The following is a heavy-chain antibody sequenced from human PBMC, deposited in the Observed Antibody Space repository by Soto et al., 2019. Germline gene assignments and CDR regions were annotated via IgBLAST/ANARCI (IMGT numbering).Heavy chain of an antibody. V-gene: IGHV3-23*01. J-gene: IGHJ4*02. D-gene: IGHD3-9*01. CDR3: AKDNDDILTGYSHY. CDR1: GFTFSRYA. CDR2: ISGSGGST. Sequence: GGSLRLSCAASGFTFSRYAMSWVRQAPGKGLEWVSAISGSGGSTYYADSVKGRFTISRDNSKNTLSLQMNSLRAEDTAVYYCAKDNDDILTGYSHYWCQGTLVTVSS.